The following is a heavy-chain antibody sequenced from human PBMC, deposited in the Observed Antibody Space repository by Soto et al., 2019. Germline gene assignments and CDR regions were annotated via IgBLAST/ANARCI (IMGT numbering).Heavy chain of an antibody. V-gene: IGHV3-33*01. CDR1: GFTFSSYG. CDR2: IWYDGSNN. CDR3: ARSIAAAGTLGPFDY. J-gene: IGHJ4*02. Sequence: QVQLVESGGGVVQPGRSLRLSCAASGFTFSSYGMHWVRQAPGKGLEWVAVIWYDGSNNYYADSVKGRFTISRDNSKNTMYLQKHRLRAEDTAVYYCARSIAAAGTLGPFDYWGQGTLVTVSS. D-gene: IGHD6-13*01.